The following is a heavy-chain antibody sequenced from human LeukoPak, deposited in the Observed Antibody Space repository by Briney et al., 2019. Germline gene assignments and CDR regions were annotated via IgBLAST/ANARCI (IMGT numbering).Heavy chain of an antibody. V-gene: IGHV3-66*04. Sequence: GGSLRLSCAASGFTVSSNYMSWVRQAPGKGLEWVSVIYSGGSTYYADSVKGRFTISRDNSKNTLYLQMNSLRAEDTAVYYCARHPPEYGSPRGMDVWGQGTTVTVSS. CDR3: ARHPPEYGSPRGMDV. J-gene: IGHJ6*02. CDR2: IYSGGST. CDR1: GFTVSSNY. D-gene: IGHD6-6*01.